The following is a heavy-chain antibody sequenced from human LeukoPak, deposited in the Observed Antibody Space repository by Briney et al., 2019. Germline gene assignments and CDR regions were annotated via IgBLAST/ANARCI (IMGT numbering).Heavy chain of an antibody. CDR2: IYHSGST. D-gene: IGHD2-8*01. V-gene: IGHV4-4*02. CDR3: ARGHAYWYFGL. Sequence: SETLSLTCGVSGGSISSSYWWSWVRQPPGKGLEWIGEIYHSGSTNYNPSLKSRVTISVDTSKNQFSLKLSSVTAADTAVYYCARGHAYWYFGLWGRGTLVTVSS. J-gene: IGHJ2*01. CDR1: GGSISSSYW.